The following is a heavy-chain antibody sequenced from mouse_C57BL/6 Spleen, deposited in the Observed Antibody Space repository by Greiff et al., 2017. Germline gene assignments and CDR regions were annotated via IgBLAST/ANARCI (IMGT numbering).Heavy chain of an antibody. Sequence: VQLQQSGPELVKPGASVKISCKASGYTFTDYYMNWVKQSHGKSLEWIGDINPNNGGTSYNQKFKGKATLTVDKSSSTAYMELRSLTSEDSAVYYCARSPYDYEGFDYWGQGTTLTVSS. J-gene: IGHJ2*01. CDR2: INPNNGGT. CDR1: GYTFTDYY. V-gene: IGHV1-26*01. D-gene: IGHD2-4*01. CDR3: ARSPYDYEGFDY.